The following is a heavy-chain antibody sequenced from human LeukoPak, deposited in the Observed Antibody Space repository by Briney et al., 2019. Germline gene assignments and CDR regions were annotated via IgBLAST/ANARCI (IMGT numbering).Heavy chain of an antibody. Sequence: PGGSLRLSCAASGFTVSNNYMSWVRQAPGKGPEWVSVIYSGGTTYYADSVKGRFTISRHISKNTLYLQMNSLRAEDTAVYYCARHLGGYDSGRVYYYYYGMDVWGQGTTVTVSS. D-gene: IGHD5-12*01. CDR2: IYSGGTT. CDR1: GFTVSNNY. CDR3: ARHLGGYDSGRVYYYYYGMDV. V-gene: IGHV3-53*04. J-gene: IGHJ6*02.